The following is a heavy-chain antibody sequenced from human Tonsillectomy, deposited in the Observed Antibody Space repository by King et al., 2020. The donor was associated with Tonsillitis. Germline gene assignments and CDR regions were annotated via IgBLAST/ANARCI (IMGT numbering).Heavy chain of an antibody. CDR3: AQTEEGSGWAYYFDY. J-gene: IGHJ4*02. V-gene: IGHV3-11*01. Sequence: VQLVESGGGLVKPGGSLRLSCAASGFTFSDYYMSWSRQAPGKWLELVSYISRSVSTIYYADSVKGRFTISSDNAKNSLYLQMSSLRAADTAVYYCAQTEEGSGWAYYFDYWGQGTLVTVSS. CDR2: ISRSVSTI. CDR1: GFTFSDYY. D-gene: IGHD6-19*01.